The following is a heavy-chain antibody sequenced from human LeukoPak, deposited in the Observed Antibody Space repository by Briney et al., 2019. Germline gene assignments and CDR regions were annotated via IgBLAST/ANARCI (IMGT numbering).Heavy chain of an antibody. Sequence: PSETLSLTCTVSGGSVSSYYWSWIRQPPGKGLEWIGYIYYSGSTNYNPSLKGRVTISVDTSKNQFSLKLSSVTAADTAVYYCARSQGGYSYGLFDYWGQGTLVTVSS. CDR3: ARSQGGYSYGLFDY. D-gene: IGHD5-18*01. CDR1: GGSVSSYY. CDR2: IYYSGST. J-gene: IGHJ4*02. V-gene: IGHV4-59*08.